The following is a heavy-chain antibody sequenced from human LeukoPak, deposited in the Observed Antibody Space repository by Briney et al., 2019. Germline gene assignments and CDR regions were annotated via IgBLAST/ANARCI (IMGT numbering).Heavy chain of an antibody. D-gene: IGHD3-10*01. Sequence: GGSLRLSCAASGFNFRTYAMTWVRQAPGRGLEWVSAISADGYGIYYTDSVTGRFTISRDNVKNTLYLHMNSLRGDDTALYYCATNRPYGSGSSLGYWGQGTLVTVSS. CDR2: ISADGYGI. CDR1: GFNFRTYA. V-gene: IGHV3-23*01. J-gene: IGHJ4*02. CDR3: ATNRPYGSGSSLGY.